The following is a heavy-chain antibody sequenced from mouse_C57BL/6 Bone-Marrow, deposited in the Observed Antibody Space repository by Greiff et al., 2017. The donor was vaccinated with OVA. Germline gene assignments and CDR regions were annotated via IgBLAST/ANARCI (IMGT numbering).Heavy chain of an antibody. D-gene: IGHD2-2*01. Sequence: QVQLQQSGAELVRPGTSVKVSCKASGYAFTNYLIEWVKQRPGQGLEWIGVINPGSGGTNYNEKFKGKATLTADKSSSTAYMQLSSLTSEDSAVYVCARMYYGYYFDYWGQGTTLTVSS. CDR3: ARMYYGYYFDY. V-gene: IGHV1-54*01. CDR1: GYAFTNYL. J-gene: IGHJ2*01. CDR2: INPGSGGT.